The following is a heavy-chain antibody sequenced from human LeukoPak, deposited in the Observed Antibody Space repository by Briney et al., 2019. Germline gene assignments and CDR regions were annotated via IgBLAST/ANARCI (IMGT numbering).Heavy chain of an antibody. CDR2: MNPDSGNT. Sequence: ASVKVSCKASGYTFTSYDINWVREATGQGLEWTGWMNPDSGNTGYAQNFQGRVTMTSNTSISTAYMELSSLRSEDTAVYYCARGSFRGYCSSTSCYTVNYWGQGTLVTVSS. CDR1: GYTFTSYD. CDR3: ARGSFRGYCSSTSCYTVNY. J-gene: IGHJ4*02. D-gene: IGHD2-2*02. V-gene: IGHV1-8*01.